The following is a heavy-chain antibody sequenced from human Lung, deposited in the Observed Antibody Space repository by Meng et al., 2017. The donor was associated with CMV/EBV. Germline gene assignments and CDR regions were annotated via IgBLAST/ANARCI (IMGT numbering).Heavy chain of an antibody. J-gene: IGHJ4*02. CDR1: GFRFEDHG. CDR2: IRHDGTNK. Sequence: SCAASGFRFEDHGMHWVRQTPGKGLEWVAFIRHDGTNKFYGDSVKGRFTISRDNSKNTVYLQMNSLRPEETAVYYCAKDLLLFGGPNAYFDYWCQGTLVTVSS. V-gene: IGHV3-30*02. D-gene: IGHD3/OR15-3a*01. CDR3: AKDLLLFGGPNAYFDY.